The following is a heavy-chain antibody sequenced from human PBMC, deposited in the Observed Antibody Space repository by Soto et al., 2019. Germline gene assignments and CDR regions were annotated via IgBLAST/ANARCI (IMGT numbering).Heavy chain of an antibody. Sequence: GGSLRLSCAASGFTFSSYDIQWVRQAPGKGLEWVSAIGTAGGTYYADSVKGRFIISRDNSKNTVYLQMNSLRAEDTAFYYCAKDSISDRETFNFDSWGQGTLVTVSS. J-gene: IGHJ4*02. CDR1: GFTFSSYD. D-gene: IGHD1-26*01. CDR3: AKDSISDRETFNFDS. CDR2: IGTAGGT. V-gene: IGHV3-13*04.